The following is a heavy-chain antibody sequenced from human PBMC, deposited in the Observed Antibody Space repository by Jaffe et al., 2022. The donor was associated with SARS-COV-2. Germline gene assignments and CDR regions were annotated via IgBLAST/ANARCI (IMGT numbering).Heavy chain of an antibody. J-gene: IGHJ4*02. V-gene: IGHV1-8*01. D-gene: IGHD3-9*01. Sequence: QVQLMQSGAEVKKPGASVKVSCKTSGYIFIGYDINWVRQASGQGLEWMGWMNPNSGNTGYAQKFQGRVTMTRDTSIGTAYMELSSLISDDTAVYYCTAAVSYYNPAAYYPFDYWGQGTPVTVSS. CDR3: TAAVSYYNPAAYYPFDY. CDR1: GYIFIGYD. CDR2: MNPNSGNT.